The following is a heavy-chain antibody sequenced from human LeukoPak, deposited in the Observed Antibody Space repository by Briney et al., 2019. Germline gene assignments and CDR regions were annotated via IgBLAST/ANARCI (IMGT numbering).Heavy chain of an antibody. CDR2: IIPIFGTA. CDR1: GGTFSSYA. J-gene: IGHJ4*02. Sequence: SVKVSCKASGGTFSSYAISWVRQAPGQGLEWMGGIIPIFGTANHAQKFQGRVTITADESTSTAYMELSSLRSEDTAVYYCARAAYSSGWSFDYWGQGTLVTVSS. V-gene: IGHV1-69*13. CDR3: ARAAYSSGWSFDY. D-gene: IGHD6-19*01.